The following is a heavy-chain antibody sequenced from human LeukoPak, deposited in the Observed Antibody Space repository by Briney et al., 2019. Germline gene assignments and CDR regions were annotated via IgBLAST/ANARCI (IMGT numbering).Heavy chain of an antibody. CDR1: GYILSSYN. D-gene: IGHD2-21*02. J-gene: IGHJ4*02. V-gene: IGHV1-46*01. CDR3: ARTYCAEDCSIRYFDY. Sequence: ASVKVSCKASGYILSSYNMHWVRQAPGQGLEWLGIINPSGGDTKYAQKFQGRVTLTRDKSTSTVYMEFSSLTSDDTAVYYCARTYCAEDCSIRYFDYWGQGTLVTVSS. CDR2: INPSGGDT.